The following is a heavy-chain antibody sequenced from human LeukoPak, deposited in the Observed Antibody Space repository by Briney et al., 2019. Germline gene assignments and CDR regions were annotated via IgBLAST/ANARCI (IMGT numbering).Heavy chain of an antibody. V-gene: IGHV4-39*01. D-gene: IGHD3-16*01. CDR1: GGSISSSSYY. Sequence: PSETLSLTCTVSGGSISSSSYYWGWIRQPRGKGLEWIGSIYYSGSTYYNPSLKRRVTISVDTSKNQFSLKLSSVTAADTAVYYCARHLRGGWPNSFDYWGQGTLVTVSS. J-gene: IGHJ4*02. CDR3: ARHLRGGWPNSFDY. CDR2: IYYSGST.